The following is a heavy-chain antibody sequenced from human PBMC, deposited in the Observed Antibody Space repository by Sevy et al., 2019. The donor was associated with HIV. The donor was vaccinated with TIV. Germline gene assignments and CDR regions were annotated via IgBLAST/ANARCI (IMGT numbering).Heavy chain of an antibody. V-gene: IGHV3-30-3*01. D-gene: IGHD2-15*01. CDR2: ISYDGSNK. Sequence: GSLRLSCAASGFTFSSYAMHWVRQAPGKGLEWVAVISYDGSNKYYADSVKGRFTISRDNSKNTLYLQMNSLRAEETAVYYCARVGLSGCSGGSCYPNYYYYGMDVWGQGTTVTVSS. CDR3: ARVGLSGCSGGSCYPNYYYYGMDV. J-gene: IGHJ6*02. CDR1: GFTFSSYA.